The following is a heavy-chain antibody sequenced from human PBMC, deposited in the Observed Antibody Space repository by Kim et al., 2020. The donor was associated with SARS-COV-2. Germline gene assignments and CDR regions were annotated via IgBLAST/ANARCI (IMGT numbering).Heavy chain of an antibody. CDR1: GFTFRSYA. V-gene: IGHV3-30-3*01. D-gene: IGHD6-13*01. CDR3: ARAMVAAGAVGRLYYFYHGTYH. J-gene: IGHJ6*02. Sequence: GGSLRLSCAASGFTFRSYAMHWVRQAPGKGLEWVAITSYDESGKYYADSVKGRFSISRDNSKNTLYLQMNSLRTEDTAVYYCARAMVAAGAVGRLYYFYHGTYHWGQGTTVTVSS. CDR2: TSYDESGK.